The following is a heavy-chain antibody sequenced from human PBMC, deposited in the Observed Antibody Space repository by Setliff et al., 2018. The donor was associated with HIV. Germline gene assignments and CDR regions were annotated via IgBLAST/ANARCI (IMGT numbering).Heavy chain of an antibody. D-gene: IGHD3-22*01. V-gene: IGHV1-2*02. CDR3: ARVRLIFTMIVVVSGAFDI. CDR1: GYTFTDYY. CDR2: IHPKTGGT. J-gene: IGHJ3*02. Sequence: ASVKVSCKASGYTFTDYYIHWVRQAPGQGLEWVGRIHPKTGGTNPAQTFQGRVTMTWDTSISTAYMEMSRLRPDDTAVYYCARVRLIFTMIVVVSGAFDIWGQGTMITVSS.